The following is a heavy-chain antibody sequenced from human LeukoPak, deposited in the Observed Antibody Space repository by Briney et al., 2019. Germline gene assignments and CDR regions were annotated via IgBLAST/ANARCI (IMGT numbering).Heavy chain of an antibody. CDR1: GGSISSGSYY. CDR3: ARDSRSYYDILTGYYYFDY. Sequence: PSETLSLTCTVSGGSISSGSYYWSWIRQPAGKGLEWVGRIYTSGSTNYNPSLKSRVTISVDTSKNQFSLKLSSVTAADTAVYYCARDSRSYYDILTGYYYFDYWGQGTLVTVSS. CDR2: IYTSGST. V-gene: IGHV4-61*02. J-gene: IGHJ4*02. D-gene: IGHD3-9*01.